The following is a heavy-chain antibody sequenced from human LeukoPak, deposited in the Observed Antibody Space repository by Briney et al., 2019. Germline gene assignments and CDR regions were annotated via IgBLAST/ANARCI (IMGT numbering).Heavy chain of an antibody. D-gene: IGHD1-26*01. V-gene: IGHV3-7*01. CDR3: ARCGSESDY. CDR1: GFSFSEYY. CDR2: IKEDGSQK. J-gene: IGHJ4*02. Sequence: PGGSLRLSCAASGFSFSEYYMGWIRQAPGKGLEWVANIKEDGSQKNYVDSVKGRFTISRDNAKDSLYLQMDSLRAEDTAVYYCARCGSESDYWGQGTLVTVSS.